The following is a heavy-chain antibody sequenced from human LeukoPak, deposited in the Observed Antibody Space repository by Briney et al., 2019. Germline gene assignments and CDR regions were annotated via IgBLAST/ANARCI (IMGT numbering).Heavy chain of an antibody. J-gene: IGHJ4*02. CDR3: ARDLWGYRSSSYYFDY. D-gene: IGHD6-6*01. CDR1: GDSISSGSFH. Sequence: PSQTLSLTCTVSGDSISSGSFHWSWVRQPAGKGLEWIGRIYTSESTNYNPSLKSRVNISVDTSKNQFSLRLNSVTAADTAVYYCARDLWGYRSSSYYFDYWGQGTLVTVSS. V-gene: IGHV4-61*02. CDR2: IYTSEST.